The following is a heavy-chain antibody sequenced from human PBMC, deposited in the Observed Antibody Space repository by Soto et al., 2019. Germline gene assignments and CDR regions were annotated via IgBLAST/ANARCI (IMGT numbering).Heavy chain of an antibody. CDR2: IYYTGST. Sequence: QVQLQESGPGLVKPSQTLSLTCSVSGGSINSDDYYWSWIRQPPGKGLEWIGYIYYTGSTFHNPSLKSRINISLDTSKNQFSLQLNSVTAADTAVYYCATVPTYYYDRNGYANAFDKWGQGTMVTVSS. J-gene: IGHJ3*02. CDR3: ATVPTYYYDRNGYANAFDK. D-gene: IGHD3-22*01. CDR1: GGSINSDDYY. V-gene: IGHV4-30-4*01.